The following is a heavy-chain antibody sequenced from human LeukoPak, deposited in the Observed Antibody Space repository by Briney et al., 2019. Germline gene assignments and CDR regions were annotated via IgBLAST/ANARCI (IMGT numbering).Heavy chain of an antibody. CDR3: ARTNDFWSGYKYNWFDP. J-gene: IGHJ5*02. D-gene: IGHD3-3*01. Sequence: SVKVSCKASGGTFSSYAISWVRQAPGQGLEWMGGIIPIFGTANYAQKFQGRVTITADESTSAAYMELSSLRSEDTAVYYCARTNDFWSGYKYNWFDPWGQGTLVTVSS. CDR1: GGTFSSYA. V-gene: IGHV1-69*13. CDR2: IIPIFGTA.